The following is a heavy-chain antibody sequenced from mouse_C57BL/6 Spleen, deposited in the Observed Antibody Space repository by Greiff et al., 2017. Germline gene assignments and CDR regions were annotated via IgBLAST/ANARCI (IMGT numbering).Heavy chain of an antibody. CDR2: INPNNGGT. D-gene: IGHD1-1*01. CDR1: GYTFTDYN. V-gene: IGHV1-18*01. J-gene: IGHJ1*03. Sequence: EVKLMESGPELVKPGASVKIPCKASGYTFTDYNMDWVKQSHGKSLEWIGDINPNNGGTIYNQKFKGKATLTVDKSSSTAYMELRSLTSEDTAVYYCARKATVVAEWYFDVWGTGTTVTVSS. CDR3: ARKATVVAEWYFDV.